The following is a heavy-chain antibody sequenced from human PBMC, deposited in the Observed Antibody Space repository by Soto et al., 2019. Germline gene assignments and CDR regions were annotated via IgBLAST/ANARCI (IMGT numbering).Heavy chain of an antibody. CDR2: IWYDGSNK. D-gene: IGHD3-3*01. CDR1: GFTFSSYG. Sequence: GGSLRLSCAASGFTFSSYGMHWVRQAPGKGLEWVAVIWYDGSNKYYADSVKGRFTISRDNSKNTLYLQMNSLRAEDTAVYYCARGSYDFWSGYRYYMDVWGKGTKVTVSS. CDR3: ARGSYDFWSGYRYYMDV. V-gene: IGHV3-33*01. J-gene: IGHJ6*03.